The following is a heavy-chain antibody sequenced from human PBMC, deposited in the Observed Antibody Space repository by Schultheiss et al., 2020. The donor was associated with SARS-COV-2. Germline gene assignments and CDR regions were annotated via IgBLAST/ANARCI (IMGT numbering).Heavy chain of an antibody. Sequence: GGSLRLSCAASGFTFSSYAMSWVRQAPGKGLEWVSAISGSGGSTYYADSLKGRFTISRDNAKNSLYLQMNSLRAEDTAVYYCAKGIVATLARYYYYGMDVWGQGTTVTVSS. CDR1: GFTFSSYA. D-gene: IGHD5-12*01. J-gene: IGHJ6*02. CDR3: AKGIVATLARYYYYGMDV. V-gene: IGHV3-23*01. CDR2: ISGSGGST.